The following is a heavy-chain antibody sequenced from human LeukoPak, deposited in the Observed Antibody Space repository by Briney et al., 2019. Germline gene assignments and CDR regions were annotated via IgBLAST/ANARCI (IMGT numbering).Heavy chain of an antibody. CDR2: ISASGAMT. CDR3: AKDRSIGTYYTFDH. V-gene: IGHV3-23*01. D-gene: IGHD1-26*01. CDR1: GFTFDDYA. Sequence: GGSLRLSCGASGFTFDDYAMTWVRRAPGKGLEWVSSISASGAMTYYADSVKGRFTVSRDNSKNTLYLQMSRLTAADTAVYYCAKDRSIGTYYTFDHWGQRTQVTVSS. J-gene: IGHJ4*02.